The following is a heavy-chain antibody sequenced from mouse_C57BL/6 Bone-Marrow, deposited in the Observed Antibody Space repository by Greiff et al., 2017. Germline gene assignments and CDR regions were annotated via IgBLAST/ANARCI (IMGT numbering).Heavy chain of an antibody. CDR2: IYPGDGDT. Sequence: VKLMESGAELVKPGASVKISCKASGYAFSSYWMNWVKQRPGKGLEWIGQIYPGDGDTNYNGKFKGKATLTADKSSSTAYMQLSSLTSEDSAVYFCANWDREAMDYWGQGTSVTVSS. CDR3: ANWDREAMDY. CDR1: GYAFSSYW. V-gene: IGHV1-80*01. D-gene: IGHD4-1*01. J-gene: IGHJ4*01.